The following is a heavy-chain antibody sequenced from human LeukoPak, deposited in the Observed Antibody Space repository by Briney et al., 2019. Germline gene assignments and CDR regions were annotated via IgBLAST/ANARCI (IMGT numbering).Heavy chain of an antibody. Sequence: GGSLRLSCAASGFTFSSYGMHWVRQAPGKGLEWVAVISYDGSNKYYADSVKGRFTISRDNSKNTLYLQMNSLRAEDTAVYYCAREESGGYFDYGGQGTLVTVSS. J-gene: IGHJ4*02. V-gene: IGHV3-30*03. D-gene: IGHD2-8*02. CDR1: GFTFSSYG. CDR3: AREESGGYFDY. CDR2: ISYDGSNK.